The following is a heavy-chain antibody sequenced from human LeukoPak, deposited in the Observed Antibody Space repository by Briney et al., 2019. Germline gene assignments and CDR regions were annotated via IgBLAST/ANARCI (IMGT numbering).Heavy chain of an antibody. CDR3: ARRRYYDSSGACLFDF. V-gene: IGHV4-39*07. CDR2: IYYNGGT. J-gene: IGHJ3*01. Sequence: PSETLSLTCTVSGGSISSSTYYWGWIRQPPGKGLEWIGSIYYNGGTYYNPSLKSRVTISVDTSKNQFSLKLSSVTAADTAVYYCARRRYYDSSGACLFDFWGQGTMVTVSS. D-gene: IGHD3-22*01. CDR1: GGSISSSTYY.